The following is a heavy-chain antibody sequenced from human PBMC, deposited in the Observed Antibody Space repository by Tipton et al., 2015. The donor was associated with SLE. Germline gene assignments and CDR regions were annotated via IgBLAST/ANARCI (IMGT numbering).Heavy chain of an antibody. CDR3: ARDRGYSGYDPPGYFDY. CDR1: GFTVSSNY. J-gene: IGHJ4*02. D-gene: IGHD5-12*01. Sequence: SLRLSCAASGFTVSSNYMSWVRQAPGKGLEWVSVIYSGGSRYYADSVKGRFTIFRDTSKNTLYLQMNSLRAEDTAVYYCARDRGYSGYDPPGYFDYWGQGTLVTVSS. CDR2: IYSGGSR. V-gene: IGHV3-53*05.